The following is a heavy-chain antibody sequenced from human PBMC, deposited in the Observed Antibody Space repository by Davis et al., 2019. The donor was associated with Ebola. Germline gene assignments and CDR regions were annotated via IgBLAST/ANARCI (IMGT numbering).Heavy chain of an antibody. D-gene: IGHD4-17*01. CDR1: GFTFSNYD. Sequence: PGGSLRPSCAASGFTFSNYDITGVRQAPGKGLDWVSRISSNGGTTYYAASVRGSFTISRDHSRNTLYLQLNSLRAEDTAVYYWAKTGDYESAFDIWGLGTVVTVSS. V-gene: IGHV3-23*01. CDR3: AKTGDYESAFDI. J-gene: IGHJ3*02. CDR2: ISSNGGTT.